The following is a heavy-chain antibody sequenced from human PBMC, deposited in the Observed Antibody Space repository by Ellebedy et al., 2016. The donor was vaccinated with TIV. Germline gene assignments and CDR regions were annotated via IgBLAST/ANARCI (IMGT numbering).Heavy chain of an antibody. D-gene: IGHD3-3*02. Sequence: SETLSLXXTVSGGSISSYYWSWIRQPPGKGLEWIGYIYYSGSTYYNPSPKSRVTISVDTSKNQFSLKLSSVTAADTAVYYCAREQREEAFLEWFHGFDPWGQGTLVTVSS. J-gene: IGHJ5*02. CDR2: IYYSGST. V-gene: IGHV4-59*12. CDR1: GGSISSYY. CDR3: AREQREEAFLEWFHGFDP.